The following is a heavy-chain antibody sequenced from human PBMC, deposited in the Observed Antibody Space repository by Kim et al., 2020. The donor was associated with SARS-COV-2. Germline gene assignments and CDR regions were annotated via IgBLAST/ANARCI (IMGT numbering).Heavy chain of an antibody. CDR1: GFTFSSYG. D-gene: IGHD3-22*01. CDR2: ISYDGSNK. J-gene: IGHJ4*02. V-gene: IGHV3-30*18. Sequence: GGSLRLSCAASGFTFSSYGMHWVRHAPGKGLEWVAVISYDGSNKYYADSVKGRFTISRDNSKNTLYLQMNSLRAEDTAVYYCAKDLVGITMIVVSPTTQWGYWGQGTLVTVSS. CDR3: AKDLVGITMIVVSPTTQWGY.